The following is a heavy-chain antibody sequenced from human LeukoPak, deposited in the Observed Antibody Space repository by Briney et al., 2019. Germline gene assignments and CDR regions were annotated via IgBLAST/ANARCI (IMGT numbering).Heavy chain of an antibody. J-gene: IGHJ4*02. Sequence: ASVKVSCKASGGTFSSYAISWVRQAPGQGLEWMGGIIPIFGTANYAQKFQGRVTITADKSTSTAYMELSSLRSEDTAVYYCARESDTAMAPYYFDYWGQGTLVTASS. CDR1: GGTFSSYA. D-gene: IGHD5-18*01. CDR2: IIPIFGTA. V-gene: IGHV1-69*06. CDR3: ARESDTAMAPYYFDY.